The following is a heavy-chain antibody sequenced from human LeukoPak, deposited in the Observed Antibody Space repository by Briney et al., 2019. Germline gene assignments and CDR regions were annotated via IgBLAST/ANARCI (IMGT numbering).Heavy chain of an antibody. CDR3: ARGTAAAGTLDY. CDR2: IYYSGST. Sequence: PSETLSLTCTVSGGSISSGDYYWSWIRQPPGKGLEWIGYIYYSGSTYYNPTLKSRVTISEDTSKNQFSLKLSSVTAADTAVYYCARGTAAAGTLDYWGQGTLVTVSS. V-gene: IGHV4-30-4*01. J-gene: IGHJ4*02. D-gene: IGHD6-13*01. CDR1: GGSISSGDYY.